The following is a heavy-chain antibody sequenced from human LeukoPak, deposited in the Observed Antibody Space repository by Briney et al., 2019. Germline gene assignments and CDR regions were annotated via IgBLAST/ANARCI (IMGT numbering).Heavy chain of an antibody. J-gene: IGHJ4*02. Sequence: PGGSLRLSCAASGFTLSSYAMSCVRQAPGKGLEWVSAISDSGNTYHAHSVQGRFTISRNNSKNTLFLQMNSLTAEDTAVYYCAKDRHYQSNVLGNWGQGTLVTVSS. CDR1: GFTLSSYA. D-gene: IGHD3-22*01. V-gene: IGHV3-23*01. CDR3: AKDRHYQSNVLGN. CDR2: ISDSGNT.